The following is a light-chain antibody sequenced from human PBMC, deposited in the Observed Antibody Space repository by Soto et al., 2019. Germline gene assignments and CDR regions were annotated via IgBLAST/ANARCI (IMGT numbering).Light chain of an antibody. Sequence: EIVMTQSPATLSVSPGERATLSCRASQSVGINLAWFQQKPGQAPRLLIYGASTRAAGIPARFSGSGSGTEFTLTISSLQSEDFATYYCQQSSTTPWTFGQGTKVEIK. J-gene: IGKJ1*01. V-gene: IGKV3-15*01. CDR3: QQSSTTPWT. CDR1: QSVGIN. CDR2: GAS.